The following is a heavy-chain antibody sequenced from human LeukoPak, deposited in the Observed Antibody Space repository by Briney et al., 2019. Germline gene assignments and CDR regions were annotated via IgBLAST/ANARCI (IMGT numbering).Heavy chain of an antibody. Sequence: GGSLRLSCAASEFTFSSYAMHWVRQAPGKGLEWVAFIRYDGSNKYYADSVKGRFTISRDNSKNTLYLQMNSLRAEDTAVYYCAKKPYSSGWYFDYWGQGTLVTVSS. V-gene: IGHV3-30*02. D-gene: IGHD6-19*01. J-gene: IGHJ4*02. CDR2: IRYDGSNK. CDR3: AKKPYSSGWYFDY. CDR1: EFTFSSYA.